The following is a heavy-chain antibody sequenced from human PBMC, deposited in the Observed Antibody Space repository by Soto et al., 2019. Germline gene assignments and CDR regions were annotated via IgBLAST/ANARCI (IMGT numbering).Heavy chain of an antibody. D-gene: IGHD4-17*01. CDR2: INHSGST. J-gene: IGHJ5*02. CDR3: AVANGGYGGNFNWFDP. CDR1: GGSFSGYY. Sequence: PSETLSLTCAVYGGSFSGYYWSWIRQPPGKGLEWIGEINHSGSTNYNPSLKSRVTISLDTSKNQFSLKLSSVTAADTAVYYCAVANGGYGGNFNWFDPWGQGTLVTVSS. V-gene: IGHV4-34*01.